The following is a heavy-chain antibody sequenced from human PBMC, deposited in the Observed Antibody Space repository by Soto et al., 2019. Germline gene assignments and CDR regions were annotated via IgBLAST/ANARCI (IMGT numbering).Heavy chain of an antibody. J-gene: IGHJ4*02. CDR1: GGSISSGGYY. CDR2: IYYSGST. CDR3: ARDRRSRVDY. Sequence: SETLSLTCTVSGGSISSGGYYWSWIRQHPGKGLEWIGYIYYSGSTYYNPSLKSRVTISVDTSKNQFSLKLSSVTAADTAVYYCARDRRSRVDYWGQGTLVTVSS. V-gene: IGHV4-31*03.